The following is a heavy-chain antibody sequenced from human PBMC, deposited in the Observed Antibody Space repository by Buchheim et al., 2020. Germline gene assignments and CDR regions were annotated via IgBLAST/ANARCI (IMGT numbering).Heavy chain of an antibody. CDR2: ISYDGSNK. J-gene: IGHJ4*02. Sequence: QVQLVESGGGVVQPGRSLRLSCAASGFTFSSYGMHWVRQAPGKGLEWVALISYDGSNKYYADSVKGRFTISRDNSKKPLYLQMNSLRAEDTAVYYCAKRHSSGWGEFDYWGQGTL. CDR1: GFTFSSYG. V-gene: IGHV3-30*18. CDR3: AKRHSSGWGEFDY. D-gene: IGHD6-19*01.